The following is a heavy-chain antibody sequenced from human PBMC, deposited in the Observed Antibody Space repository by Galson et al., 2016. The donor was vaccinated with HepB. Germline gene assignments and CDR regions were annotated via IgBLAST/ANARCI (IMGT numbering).Heavy chain of an antibody. CDR2: ISGSGGST. V-gene: IGHV3-23*01. CDR3: AKRDRITVVTIGYYFDY. J-gene: IGHJ4*02. CDR1: GFTFSSYA. D-gene: IGHD4-23*01. Sequence: SLRLSCAASGFTFSSYAMSWVRQAPGKGLEWVSAISGSGGSTYYADSVKGRFTISRDTSKNTLYLQMNSLRAEDTAVYYCAKRDRITVVTIGYYFDYWGQGTLVTVSS.